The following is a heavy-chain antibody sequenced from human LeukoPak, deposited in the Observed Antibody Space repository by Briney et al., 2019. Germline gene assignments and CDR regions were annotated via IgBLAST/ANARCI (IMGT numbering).Heavy chain of an antibody. D-gene: IGHD3-22*01. CDR2: MYYSGTT. Sequence: PSETLSLTCSVSGGSISSFTTNYWGWIRQPPGKGLEWIGSMYYSGTTYYNPSLKSRVTMSGDTSKNQISLKLRSVTAADTAVYYCARDQYYYDSSGYYRFDHWGQGTLVTVSS. CDR3: ARDQYYYDSSGYYRFDH. CDR1: GGSISSFTTNY. V-gene: IGHV4-39*07. J-gene: IGHJ4*02.